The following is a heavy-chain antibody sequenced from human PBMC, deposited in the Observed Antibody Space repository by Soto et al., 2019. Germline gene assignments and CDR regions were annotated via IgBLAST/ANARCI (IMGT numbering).Heavy chain of an antibody. Sequence: VGSLRLSCAASGFTFSTYDMTWVRQAPGQGLEWVSDISGSADSTYYAASVKGRFTISRDKSKNPLYLQMNSLRGEDTAVYYGAKDSPCDSPSFATFWGQGTLVTVSS. V-gene: IGHV3-23*01. D-gene: IGHD3-22*01. CDR2: ISGSADST. CDR1: GFTFSTYD. J-gene: IGHJ4*02. CDR3: AKDSPCDSPSFATF.